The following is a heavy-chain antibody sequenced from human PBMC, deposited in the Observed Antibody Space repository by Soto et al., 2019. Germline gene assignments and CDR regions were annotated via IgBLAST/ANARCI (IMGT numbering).Heavy chain of an antibody. V-gene: IGHV4-39*01. CDR2: IYYSGST. CDR1: GGSISSSSYY. J-gene: IGHJ6*02. Sequence: PSETLSLTCTVSGGSISSSSYYWGWIRQPPGKGLEWIGSIYYSGSTYYNPSLKSRVTISVDTSKNQFSLKLSSVTAADTAVYYCAWDIAAAGTDGMDVWGQGTTVTVSS. CDR3: AWDIAAAGTDGMDV. D-gene: IGHD6-13*01.